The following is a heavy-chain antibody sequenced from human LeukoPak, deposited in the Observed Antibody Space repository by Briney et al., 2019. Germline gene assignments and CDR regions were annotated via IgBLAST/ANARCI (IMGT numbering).Heavy chain of an antibody. Sequence: PSETLSLTCTVSGGSISSSSYYWGWIRQPPGKGLEWIGSIYYSGSTYYNPSLKSRVTISVDTSKNQFSLKLSSVTAADTAVYYCARDRVDYYGSGSYYLFDYWGQGTLVTVSS. CDR2: IYYSGST. J-gene: IGHJ4*02. D-gene: IGHD3-10*01. CDR3: ARDRVDYYGSGSYYLFDY. V-gene: IGHV4-39*07. CDR1: GGSISSSSYY.